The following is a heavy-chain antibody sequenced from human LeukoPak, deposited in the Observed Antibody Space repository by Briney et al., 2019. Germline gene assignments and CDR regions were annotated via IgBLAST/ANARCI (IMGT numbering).Heavy chain of an antibody. CDR2: INHSGST. J-gene: IGHJ6*03. V-gene: IGHV4-34*01. Sequence: PSETLSLTCAVYGGSFSGYYWSWIRQPPGKGLEWIGEINHSGSTNYNPSLKSRVTISVDTSKNQFCLKLSSVTAADTAVYYCARGSSAGDYYYYLDVWGKGTTVTVSS. D-gene: IGHD6-13*01. CDR3: ARGSSAGDYYYYLDV. CDR1: GGSFSGYY.